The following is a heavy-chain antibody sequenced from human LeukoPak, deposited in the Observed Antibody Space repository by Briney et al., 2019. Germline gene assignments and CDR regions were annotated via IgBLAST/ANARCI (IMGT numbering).Heavy chain of an antibody. D-gene: IGHD3-3*01. Sequence: SETLSLTCTVSGGSISNYFLSWVRQPPGRGLEWIGYIFNSVSANYNPSLKSRVTISVDTSKNQFSLKLSSVTAADTAVYYCARGDFWSGYWDYWGQGILVTVSS. CDR3: ARGDFWSGYWDY. V-gene: IGHV4-59*01. J-gene: IGHJ4*02. CDR1: GGSISNYF. CDR2: IFNSVSA.